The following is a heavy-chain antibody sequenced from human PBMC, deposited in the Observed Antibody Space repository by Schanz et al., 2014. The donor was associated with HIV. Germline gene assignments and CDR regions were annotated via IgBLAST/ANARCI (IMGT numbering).Heavy chain of an antibody. J-gene: IGHJ5*01. Sequence: QVQLVQSGAEVTKPGASVKVSCLASGYTFTGYYIHWIRQAPGQGLEWMGWIKPNDGGTKSAQKFLGRVTMTRDSSISTAYMELTRLTSDDTAVYYCARSRFQLQWFDSWGQGTLVTVSS. V-gene: IGHV1-2*02. CDR1: GYTFTGYY. CDR3: ARSRFQLQWFDS. CDR2: IKPNDGGT. D-gene: IGHD2-2*01.